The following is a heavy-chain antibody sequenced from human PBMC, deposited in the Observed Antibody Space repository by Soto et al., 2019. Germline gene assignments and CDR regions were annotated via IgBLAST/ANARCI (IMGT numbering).Heavy chain of an antibody. CDR1: GGTFSSYA. D-gene: IGHD3-10*01. Sequence: SVKVSCKASGGTFSSYAISWVRQAPGQGLEWMGGIIPIFGTANYAQKFQGRVTITADESTSTAYMELSSLRSEDTAVYYCARDPNGSGYVNWFDPWGQGTLFTVSS. CDR2: IIPIFGTA. V-gene: IGHV1-69*13. CDR3: ARDPNGSGYVNWFDP. J-gene: IGHJ5*02.